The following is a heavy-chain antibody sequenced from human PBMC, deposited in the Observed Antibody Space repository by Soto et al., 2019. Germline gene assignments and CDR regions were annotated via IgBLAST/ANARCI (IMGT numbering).Heavy chain of an antibody. V-gene: IGHV3-21*01. D-gene: IGHD3-3*01. Sequence: GGSLRLSCAASGFTFSSYSMNWVRQAPGKGLEWVSSISSSSSYIYYADSVKGRFTISRDNAKNSLYLKMNSLRAEDTAVYYCARNKAVRAIFGVVIISGGDYWGQGTLVTVSS. CDR2: ISSSSSYI. J-gene: IGHJ4*02. CDR1: GFTFSSYS. CDR3: ARNKAVRAIFGVVIISGGDY.